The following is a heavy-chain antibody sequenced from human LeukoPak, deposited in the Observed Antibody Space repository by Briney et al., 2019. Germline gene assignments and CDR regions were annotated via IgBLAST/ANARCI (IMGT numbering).Heavy chain of an antibody. V-gene: IGHV4-61*02. CDR3: ARLGRDIVVVPAAIGAFDI. J-gene: IGHJ3*02. D-gene: IGHD2-2*02. CDR1: GGSISSSSYY. CDR2: IYTSGST. Sequence: PSETLSLTCTVSGGSISSSSYYWGWIRQPAGKGLEWIGRIYTSGSTNYNPSLKSRVTMSVDTSKNQFSLKLSSVTAADTAVYYCARLGRDIVVVPAAIGAFDIWGQGTMVTVSS.